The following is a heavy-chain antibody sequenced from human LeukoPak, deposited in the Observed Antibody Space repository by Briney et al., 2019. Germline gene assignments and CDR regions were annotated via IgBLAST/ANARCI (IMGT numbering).Heavy chain of an antibody. CDR3: ARGYCSSTSCYGVNWFDP. D-gene: IGHD2-2*01. CDR2: IYYSGST. J-gene: IGHJ5*02. Sequence: SETLSLTCTVSGGSISSSSYYWGWIRQPPGKGLEWIGSIYYSGSTYYNPSLKSRVTISVDTSKNQFSLKLSSVTAADTAVYYCARGYCSSTSCYGVNWFDPWGQGTLVTVSS. V-gene: IGHV4-39*07. CDR1: GGSISSSSYY.